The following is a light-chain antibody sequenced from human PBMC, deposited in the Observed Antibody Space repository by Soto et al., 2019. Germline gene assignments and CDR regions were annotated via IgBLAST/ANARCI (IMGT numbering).Light chain of an antibody. CDR3: QQYASSPCT. V-gene: IGKV3-20*01. J-gene: IGKJ1*01. CDR2: GAS. CDR1: QSVSSSY. Sequence: EIVLTQSPGTLSLSPGERATLSCRASQSVSSSYLAWYQQKPGQAPRLLIYGASSRATGIPDRFSGSGSGTDFTLTISRLEPEDFAVYYCQQYASSPCTFGQGTKLDIK.